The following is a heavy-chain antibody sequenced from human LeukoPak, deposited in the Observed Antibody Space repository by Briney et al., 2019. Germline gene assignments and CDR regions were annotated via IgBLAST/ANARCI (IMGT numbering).Heavy chain of an antibody. D-gene: IGHD6-6*01. J-gene: IGHJ5*01. CDR2: SYYTGSA. V-gene: IGHV4-61*01. CDR3: ASDNLATLDS. Sequence: PSETLSLTCTVSGGFISSGSYYWTWIRQPPGTGLEWMGYSYYTGSANYNPSLESRFTISVDTSKIPVYLKLNSLSAADPAVYYCASDNLATLDSWGQGTLVTVS. CDR1: GGFISSGSYY.